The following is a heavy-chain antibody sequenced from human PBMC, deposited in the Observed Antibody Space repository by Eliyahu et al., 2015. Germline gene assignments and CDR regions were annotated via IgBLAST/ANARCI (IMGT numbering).Heavy chain of an antibody. Sequence: QVQLVESGXGVVQPGRSLRXXCAASXFTFXSYGLHWVRQAPGKGLEWVAVISYDGSNKYYADSVKGRFTISRDNSKNTLYLQMNSLRAEDTAVYYCASYPPTSGHDYSNGEVDYWGQGTLVTVSS. CDR2: ISYDGSNK. V-gene: IGHV3-30*03. CDR1: XFTFXSYG. J-gene: IGHJ4*02. CDR3: ASYPPTSGHDYSNGEVDY. D-gene: IGHD4-11*01.